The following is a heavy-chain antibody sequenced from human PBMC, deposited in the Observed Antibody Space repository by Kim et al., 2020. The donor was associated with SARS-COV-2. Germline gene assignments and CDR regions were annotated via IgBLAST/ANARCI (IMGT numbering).Heavy chain of an antibody. CDR2: INHSGST. Sequence: SETLSLTCAVYGGSFSGYYWSWIRQPPGKGLEWIGEINHSGSTNYNPSLKSRVTISVDTSKNQFSLKLSSVTAADTAVYYCARLYVYYDYVWGSYRYNYFDYWGQGTLVTVSS. V-gene: IGHV4-34*01. CDR3: ARLYVYYDYVWGSYRYNYFDY. D-gene: IGHD3-16*02. CDR1: GGSFSGYY. J-gene: IGHJ4*02.